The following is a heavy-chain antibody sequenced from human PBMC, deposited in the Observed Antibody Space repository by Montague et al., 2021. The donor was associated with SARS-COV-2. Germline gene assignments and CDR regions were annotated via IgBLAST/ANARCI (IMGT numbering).Heavy chain of an antibody. CDR1: GGSISSSSYY. J-gene: IGHJ6*02. CDR2: ICYSGST. V-gene: IGHV4-39*07. Sequence: SETLSLTCTVSGGSISSSSYYWGWIRQPPGKGLEWIGSICYSGSTYYNPSLKSRVTISVDTSKNQFSLKLSSVTAADTAVYYCARVGRQQLVRLSGMDVWGQETTVTVSS. D-gene: IGHD6-13*01. CDR3: ARVGRQQLVRLSGMDV.